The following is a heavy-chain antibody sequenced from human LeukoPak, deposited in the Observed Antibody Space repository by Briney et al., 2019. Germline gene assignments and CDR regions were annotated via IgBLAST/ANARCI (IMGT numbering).Heavy chain of an antibody. V-gene: IGHV4-31*03. Sequence: SETLSLTCTVSGGSISSAGYYWSWIRQRPGKGLEWMGFIYYSGTTYYNPSLKSRVFISLNTSQNQFSLQLSSVTAADTAIYYCARATGGAAAADFDPWGQGTLVTVSS. D-gene: IGHD6-13*01. J-gene: IGHJ5*02. CDR2: IYYSGTT. CDR3: ARATGGAAAADFDP. CDR1: GGSISSAGYY.